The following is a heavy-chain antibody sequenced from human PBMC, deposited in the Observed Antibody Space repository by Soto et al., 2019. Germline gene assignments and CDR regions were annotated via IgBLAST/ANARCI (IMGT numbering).Heavy chain of an antibody. D-gene: IGHD6-19*01. CDR1: GGSISSGGYS. V-gene: IGHV4-30-2*01. J-gene: IGHJ2*01. Sequence: SETLSLTCAVSGGSISSGGYSWIWIRQPPGKGLEWIGYIYHSGSTYYNPSLKSRVTISVDRSKNQFSLKLSSVTAADTAVYYCARHRSGWYLTGWYFDLWGRGTLVT. CDR3: ARHRSGWYLTGWYFDL. CDR2: IYHSGST.